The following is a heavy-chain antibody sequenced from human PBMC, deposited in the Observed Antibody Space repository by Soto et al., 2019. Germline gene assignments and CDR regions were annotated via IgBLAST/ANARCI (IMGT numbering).Heavy chain of an antibody. CDR3: ARAVAARPGFGY. Sequence: GASVKVSCKASGYTFTSYCMHWVRQAPGQGLEWMGIINPSGGSTSYAQKFQGRVTMTRDTSTSTVYMELSSLRSEDTAVYYCARAVAARPGFGYWGQGTLVTVSS. J-gene: IGHJ4*02. V-gene: IGHV1-46*01. D-gene: IGHD6-6*01. CDR1: GYTFTSYC. CDR2: INPSGGST.